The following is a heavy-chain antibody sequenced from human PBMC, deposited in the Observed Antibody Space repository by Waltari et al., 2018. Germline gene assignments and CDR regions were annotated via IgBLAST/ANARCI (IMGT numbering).Heavy chain of an antibody. D-gene: IGHD6-25*01. CDR2: INGNDKT. V-gene: IGHV1-3*01. CDR1: GFVFSNFA. J-gene: IGHJ4*02. Sequence: QVQLVQSGAEVRKPGASVTVSCKASGFVFSNFAIHWVRPAPGQRLEWMGWINGNDKTKYSGTFQGRLTISRDTSASTAYLELRSLTSEDTAVYYCAKTAAYFTPPFDSWGQGTLVTVSS. CDR3: AKTAAYFTPPFDS.